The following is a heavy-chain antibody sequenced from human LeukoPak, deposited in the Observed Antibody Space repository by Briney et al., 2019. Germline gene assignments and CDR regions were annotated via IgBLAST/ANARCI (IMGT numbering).Heavy chain of an antibody. J-gene: IGHJ6*03. CDR1: GGTFSSYA. CDR3: ARGSSSWGYYYYYYYMDV. D-gene: IGHD6-13*01. V-gene: IGHV1-69*05. CDR2: IIPIFGTA. Sequence: ASVKVSCKASGGTFSSYAISWVRQAPGQGLEWMGGIIPIFGTANYAQKFQGRVTITTDESTSTAYMELSSLRSEDTAVYYCARGSSSWGYYYYYYYMDVWGKGTTVTVSS.